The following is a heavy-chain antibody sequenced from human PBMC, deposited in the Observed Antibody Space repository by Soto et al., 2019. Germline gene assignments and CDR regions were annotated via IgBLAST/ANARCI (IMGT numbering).Heavy chain of an antibody. CDR3: AREGSGTTFDI. CDR1: GFTFSSYA. Sequence: QVQLVESGGGVVQPGRSLRLSCAASGFTFSSYAMHWVRQAPGKGLEWVAAIWYDASNKYYVDYVKGRFTISRDNSKNSLYLQMNSLRAEDTAVYHCAREGSGTTFDIWGQGTMVTVSS. CDR2: IWYDASNK. V-gene: IGHV3-33*08. D-gene: IGHD1-26*01. J-gene: IGHJ3*02.